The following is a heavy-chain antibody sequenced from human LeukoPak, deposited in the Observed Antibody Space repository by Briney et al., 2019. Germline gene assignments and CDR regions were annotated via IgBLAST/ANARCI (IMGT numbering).Heavy chain of an antibody. Sequence: GGSLRLSCAASGFTFSSYSMNWVRQAPGKGLEWVSSISSSSSYIYYADSVKGQFTISRDNAKNSLYLQMNSLRAEDTAVYYCAREHEYDGGSFDYWGQGTLVTVSS. CDR1: GFTFSSYS. V-gene: IGHV3-21*01. CDR2: ISSSSSYI. J-gene: IGHJ4*02. D-gene: IGHD4-23*01. CDR3: AREHEYDGGSFDY.